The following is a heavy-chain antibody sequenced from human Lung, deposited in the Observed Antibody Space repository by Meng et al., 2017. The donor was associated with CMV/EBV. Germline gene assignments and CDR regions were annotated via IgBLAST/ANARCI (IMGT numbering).Heavy chain of an antibody. V-gene: IGHV3-30*02. Sequence: SCAASGFSFSSYGMHWVRQARGEGLGWVGFIRYDGGIKYYGESVKGRFTICRDTSKNILYLQMNSLRAENTAVYYCAQTRTGGIVAEGGLNYIDDWGQGTXVTVSS. CDR1: GFSFSSYG. CDR3: AQTRTGGIVAEGGLNYIDD. J-gene: IGHJ4*02. D-gene: IGHD6-13*01. CDR2: IRYDGGIK.